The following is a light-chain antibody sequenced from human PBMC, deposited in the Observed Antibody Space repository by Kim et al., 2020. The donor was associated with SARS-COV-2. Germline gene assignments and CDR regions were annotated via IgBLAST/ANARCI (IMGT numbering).Light chain of an antibody. J-gene: IGLJ3*02. CDR3: QVWDSGTWV. CDR1: NIQTKN. CDR2: KDS. Sequence: SYELTQPLSVSVALGQTARLTCGGNNIQTKNVHWYRQKPGQAPVLVMYKDSKRPSGIPERFSGSNSGNTATLTITRAQAGDEADYYCQVWDSGTWVFGGGAQVAVL. V-gene: IGLV3-9*01.